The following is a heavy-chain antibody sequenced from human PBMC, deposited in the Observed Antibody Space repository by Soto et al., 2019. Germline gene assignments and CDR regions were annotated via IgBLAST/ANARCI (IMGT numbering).Heavy chain of an antibody. V-gene: IGHV3-33*01. Sequence: QVQLVESGGGVVQPGRSLRLSCAASGFTFSSYGMHWVRQAPGKGLEWVAVIWYDGSNKYYADSVKGRFTISRDNSKNTLYLQMNSLRAEDTAVYYCARAPLYSSSWANWYFDLWGRGTLVTVSS. D-gene: IGHD6-13*01. CDR2: IWYDGSNK. CDR3: ARAPLYSSSWANWYFDL. J-gene: IGHJ2*01. CDR1: GFTFSSYG.